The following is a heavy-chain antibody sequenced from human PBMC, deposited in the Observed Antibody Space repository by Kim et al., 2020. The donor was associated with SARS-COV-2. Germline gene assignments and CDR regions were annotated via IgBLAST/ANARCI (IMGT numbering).Heavy chain of an antibody. CDR3: ARAPGVREN. Sequence: GNTKYSQKCQGRGTITRDTSASTAYMELSSLRSEDTAVYYCARAPGVRENWGQGTLVTVSS. D-gene: IGHD3-10*01. V-gene: IGHV1-3*01. CDR2: GNT. J-gene: IGHJ4*02.